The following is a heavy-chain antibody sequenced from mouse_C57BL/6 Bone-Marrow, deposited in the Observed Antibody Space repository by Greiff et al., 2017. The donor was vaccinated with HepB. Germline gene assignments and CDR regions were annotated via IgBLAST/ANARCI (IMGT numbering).Heavy chain of an antibody. CDR1: GYAFSRYW. J-gene: IGHJ1*03. CDR3: ARWGSSTYWYFDV. Sequence: QVQLQQSGAELVKPGASVKISCKASGYAFSRYWMNWVKQRPGKGLEWIGQIYPGDGETNYNGKFKGKATLTADKASSTAYMQLSSLTSEDTAVDFWARWGSSTYWYFDVGGTGTTVTVSS. D-gene: IGHD1-1*01. V-gene: IGHV1-80*01. CDR2: IYPGDGET.